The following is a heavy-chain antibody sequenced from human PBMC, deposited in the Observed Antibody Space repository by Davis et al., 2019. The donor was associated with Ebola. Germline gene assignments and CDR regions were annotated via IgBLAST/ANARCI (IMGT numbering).Heavy chain of an antibody. CDR1: GFKFSGYT. CDR2: ISSSGSTV. CDR3: ARDTVAWYYSFDI. J-gene: IGHJ3*02. D-gene: IGHD6-13*01. Sequence: GESLKISCAASGFKFSGYTMHWVRQAPGKGLEWVSYISSSGSTVYYSDSVKGRFTISRDNAKNSLYLQMNSLRAEDTAVYYCARDTVAWYYSFDIWGQGTMVTVSS. V-gene: IGHV3-48*04.